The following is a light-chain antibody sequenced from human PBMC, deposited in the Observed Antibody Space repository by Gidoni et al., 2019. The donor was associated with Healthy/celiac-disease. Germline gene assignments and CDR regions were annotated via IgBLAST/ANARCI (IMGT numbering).Light chain of an antibody. CDR2: AAS. V-gene: IGKV1-39*01. CDR1: QSISSY. CDR3: QQSYSTPPA. Sequence: IQMTQSPSSLSASVGDRVTITCRASQSISSYLNWYQQKQGKAPKLLIYAASSLQSGVPSRFSGSGSGTDFTLTISSLQPEDFATYYCQQSYSTPPAFGGGTKVEIK. J-gene: IGKJ4*01.